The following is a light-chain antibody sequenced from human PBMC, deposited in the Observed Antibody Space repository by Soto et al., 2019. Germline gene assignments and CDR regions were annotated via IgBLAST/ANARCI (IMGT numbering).Light chain of an antibody. Sequence: QSALTQPAYVSGSPGQSITISCTGTSSDVGGYNYVSWYQQHPGKAPKLMIYGVSNRPSGVSNRFSGSKSGHTASLTISGLQAEDEADYYCSSYTRSSHQVFGNGTKVTV. CDR1: SSDVGGYNY. CDR2: GVS. J-gene: IGLJ1*01. CDR3: SSYTRSSHQV. V-gene: IGLV2-14*01.